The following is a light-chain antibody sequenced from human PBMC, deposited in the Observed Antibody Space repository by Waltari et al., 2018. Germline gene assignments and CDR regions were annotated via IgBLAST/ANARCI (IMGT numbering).Light chain of an antibody. J-gene: IGLJ2*01. CDR3: NSRDSSGNHVV. CDR2: GKN. Sequence: SSELTQDPAVSVALVQTVRITCQGDSLRSYYASWYQHKPGQAPVLVIYGKNNRPPGIPDRFSGSSSGNTASLTITGAQAEDEADYYCNSRDSSGNHVVFGGGTKLTVL. V-gene: IGLV3-19*01. CDR1: SLRSYY.